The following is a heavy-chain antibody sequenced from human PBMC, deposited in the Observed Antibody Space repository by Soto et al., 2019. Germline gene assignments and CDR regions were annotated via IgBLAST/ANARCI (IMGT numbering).Heavy chain of an antibody. V-gene: IGHV1-18*01. D-gene: IGHD2-21*02. Sequence: ASVKVSCKASGYTFTNYGISWVRQAPGQGLEWMGWINTFNGNTNHAQKLQGRVTMTTDTSTSTAYMELRSLRSDDTAVYYCARDSTHIVVVTAIAFDIWGQGTMVTVSS. CDR1: GYTFTNYG. CDR3: ARDSTHIVVVTAIAFDI. J-gene: IGHJ3*02. CDR2: INTFNGNT.